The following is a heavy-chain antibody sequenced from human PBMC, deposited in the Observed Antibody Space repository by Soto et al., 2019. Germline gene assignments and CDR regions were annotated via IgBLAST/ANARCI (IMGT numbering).Heavy chain of an antibody. CDR1: GYTFTSYA. V-gene: IGHV1-3*01. J-gene: IGHJ4*02. CDR2: INAGNGNT. Sequence: PGASVKVSCKASGYTFTSYAMHWVRQAPGQRLEWMGWINAGNGNTKYSQKFQGRVTITRDTSASTAYMELSSLRSGDTAVYYCARDGVIAVAGTFDYWGQGTLVTVSS. CDR3: ARDGVIAVAGTFDY. D-gene: IGHD6-19*01.